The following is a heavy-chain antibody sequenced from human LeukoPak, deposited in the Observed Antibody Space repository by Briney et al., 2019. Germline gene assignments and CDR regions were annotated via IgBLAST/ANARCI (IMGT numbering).Heavy chain of an antibody. D-gene: IGHD6-19*01. CDR2: ISAYNGNT. Sequence: ASVKVSCKASGYTFTSYGISWVRQAPGQGLEWMGWISAYNGNTNYAQKLQGRVTMTTDTSTSTAYMELRSLRSYDTAVYYCAREVESSGWYQGDYWGQGTLVTVSS. CDR1: GYTFTSYG. J-gene: IGHJ4*02. CDR3: AREVESSGWYQGDY. V-gene: IGHV1-18*01.